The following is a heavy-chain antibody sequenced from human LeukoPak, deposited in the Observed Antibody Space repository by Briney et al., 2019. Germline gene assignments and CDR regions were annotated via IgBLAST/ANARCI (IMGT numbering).Heavy chain of an antibody. CDR2: IYYSGST. J-gene: IGHJ4*02. CDR3: ARHLYDYVWGSYRVFNY. CDR1: GGSISGYC. Sequence: SETLSLTCTVSGGSISGYCWSWIRQPPGKGLEWIGYIYYSGSTNYNPSLKSRVTISVDASKNQFSLKLSSVTAADTAVYYCARHLYDYVWGSYRVFNYWGQGTLVTVSS. V-gene: IGHV4-59*08. D-gene: IGHD3-16*02.